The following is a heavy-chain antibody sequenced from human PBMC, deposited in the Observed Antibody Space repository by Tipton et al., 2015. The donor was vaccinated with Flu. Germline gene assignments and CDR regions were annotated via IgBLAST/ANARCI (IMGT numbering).Heavy chain of an antibody. CDR1: GASISSFH. CDR3: ARYYYYMDV. CDR2: IYDSGNT. J-gene: IGHJ6*03. Sequence: TLSLTCTVSGASISSFHWSWIRQPAGKRLEWIGRIYDSGNTNYNPSLRSRVTISVDTSKNQFSLKLSSVTAADTAVYYCARYYYYMDVWGNGTTVTVSS. V-gene: IGHV4-4*07.